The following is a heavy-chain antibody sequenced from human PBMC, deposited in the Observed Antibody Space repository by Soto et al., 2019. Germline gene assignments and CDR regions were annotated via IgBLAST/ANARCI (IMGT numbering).Heavy chain of an antibody. CDR2: ISYDGSNK. D-gene: IGHD3-10*01. Sequence: GGSLRLSCAASGFTFSSYGMHWVRQAPGKGLEWVAVISYDGSNKYYADSVKGRFTISRDNSKNTLYLQMNSLRAEDTAVYYCAKDVSYYGSGTHPDYWGQGTLVTVS. CDR1: GFTFSSYG. J-gene: IGHJ4*02. V-gene: IGHV3-30*18. CDR3: AKDVSYYGSGTHPDY.